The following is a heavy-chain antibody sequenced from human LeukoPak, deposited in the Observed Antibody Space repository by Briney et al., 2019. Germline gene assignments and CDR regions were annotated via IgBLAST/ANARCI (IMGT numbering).Heavy chain of an antibody. V-gene: IGHV3-30*02. CDR1: GFTFSSYG. CDR2: IRYDGSNK. Sequence: GGSLRLSCAASGFTFSSYGMHWVRQAPGKGLEWVAFIRYDGSNKYYADSVKGRFTISRDNSKNTLYLQMNSLRAEDTAVYYCARDGGTRWIRRTHSSWFDPWGQGTLVTVSS. CDR3: ARDGGTRWIRRTHSSWFDP. D-gene: IGHD1-1*01. J-gene: IGHJ5*02.